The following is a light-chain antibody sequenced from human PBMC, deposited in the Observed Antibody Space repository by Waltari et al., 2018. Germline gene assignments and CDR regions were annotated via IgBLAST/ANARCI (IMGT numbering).Light chain of an antibody. CDR1: HSFSSDY. CDR3: LQYDTSPKT. V-gene: IGKV3-20*01. CDR2: GTS. Sequence: EIVLTQSPGTLSLSPGDRATLSCRASHSFSSDYLAWYQQRPGQAPRLLISGTSSRATGIPDRFSGSGSGTDFTLTISRLEPEYFAVYYCLQYDTSPKTFGQGTKVDI. J-gene: IGKJ1*01.